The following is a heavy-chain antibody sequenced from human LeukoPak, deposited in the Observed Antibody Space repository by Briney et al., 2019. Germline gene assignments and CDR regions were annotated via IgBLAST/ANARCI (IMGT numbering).Heavy chain of an antibody. CDR3: ARDRGSSGWPYYYYYGMDV. Sequence: GGSLRLSCAASGFTFDDYAMHWVRQAPGKGLEWVSGISWNSGSIGYADSVKGRFTISRDNAKNTLYLQMNSLRAEDTAVYYCARDRGSSGWPYYYYYGMDVWGQGTTVTVSS. V-gene: IGHV3-9*01. J-gene: IGHJ6*02. D-gene: IGHD6-19*01. CDR1: GFTFDDYA. CDR2: ISWNSGSI.